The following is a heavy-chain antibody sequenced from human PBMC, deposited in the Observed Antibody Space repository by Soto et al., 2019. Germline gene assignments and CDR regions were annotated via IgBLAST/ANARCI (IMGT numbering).Heavy chain of an antibody. CDR1: GGSISSYY. J-gene: IGHJ4*02. CDR3: ARGQVVAAQH. CDR2: IYYSGST. V-gene: IGHV4-59*12. D-gene: IGHD2-15*01. Sequence: SETLSLTCTVSGGSISSYYWSWIRQPPGKGLEWIGYIYYSGSTNYNPSLKSRVTISVDTSKNQFSLKLSSVTAADTAVFYCARGQVVAAQHWGQGTLVTVSS.